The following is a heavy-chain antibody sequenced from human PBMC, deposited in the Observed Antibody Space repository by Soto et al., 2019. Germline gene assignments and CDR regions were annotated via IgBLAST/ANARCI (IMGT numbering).Heavy chain of an antibody. D-gene: IGHD2-15*01. V-gene: IGHV4-59*01. CDR2: IYYSGST. CDR3: ARSDIVVAQYAFDI. Sequence: GSLRLSCAASGFTFSDYAMGWVRQAPGKGLEWIGYIYYSGSTNYNPSLKSRVTISVDTSKNQFSLKLSSVTAADTAVYYCARSDIVVAQYAFDIWGQGTMVTVSS. CDR1: GFTFSDYA. J-gene: IGHJ3*02.